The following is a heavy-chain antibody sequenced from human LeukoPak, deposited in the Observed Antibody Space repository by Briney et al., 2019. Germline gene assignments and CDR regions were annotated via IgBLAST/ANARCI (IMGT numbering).Heavy chain of an antibody. V-gene: IGHV1-18*01. J-gene: IGHJ4*02. Sequence: ASVKVSCKASDYTFNSYVISWVRQAPGQGLEWMGWINTYNGNTNYAQKLQGRVTMTTDTSTSTAYMELRSLRSDDRAMYYCARTRAGDFWSGYYSIDYRGQGTLVTVSS. CDR3: ARTRAGDFWSGYYSIDY. CDR2: INTYNGNT. CDR1: DYTFNSYV. D-gene: IGHD3-3*01.